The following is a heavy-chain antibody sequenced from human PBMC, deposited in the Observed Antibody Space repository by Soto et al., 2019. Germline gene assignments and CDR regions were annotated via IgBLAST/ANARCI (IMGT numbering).Heavy chain of an antibody. CDR1: GGMFRNYF. Sequence: QVELQQWGAGLLKPSETLSLTCSVSGGMFRNYFWTWVRQTPGKALEWIGEINHSGTINLNPSLKSRVTILMDTSQNQFSLKLNSVTAADPAVYYCARSVGNWASGLDHWGQGTLVTVSS. D-gene: IGHD7-27*01. J-gene: IGHJ4*02. CDR2: INHSGTI. V-gene: IGHV4-34*01. CDR3: ARSVGNWASGLDH.